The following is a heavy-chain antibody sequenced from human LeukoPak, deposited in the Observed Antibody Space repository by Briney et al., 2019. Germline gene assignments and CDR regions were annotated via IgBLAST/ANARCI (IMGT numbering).Heavy chain of an antibody. CDR2: ISAYNGNT. J-gene: IGHJ5*02. CDR3: ARSRTPRITMVRGVISLKT. Sequence: ASVKVSCKASGYTFTSYGISWVRQAPGQGLEWMGWISAYNGNTNYAQKLQGRVTMTTDTSTSTAYMELRSLRSDDTAVYYCARSRTPRITMVRGVISLKTWGQGTLDTVSS. V-gene: IGHV1-18*01. CDR1: GYTFTSYG. D-gene: IGHD3-10*01.